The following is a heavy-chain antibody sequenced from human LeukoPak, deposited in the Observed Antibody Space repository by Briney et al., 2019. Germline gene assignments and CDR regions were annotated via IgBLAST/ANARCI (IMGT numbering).Heavy chain of an antibody. V-gene: IGHV3-30*03. D-gene: IGHD3-16*01. Sequence: GGSLRLSCAASGFTFSSHGMHWVRQAPGKGLEWVVVISYDGSNTYYADSVKGRFTISRDNSKNTLYLQMNRLRAEDTAVYYCARDWGEGFFSMAFDIWGQGTMVTVSS. CDR1: GFTFSSHG. CDR2: ISYDGSNT. J-gene: IGHJ3*02. CDR3: ARDWGEGFFSMAFDI.